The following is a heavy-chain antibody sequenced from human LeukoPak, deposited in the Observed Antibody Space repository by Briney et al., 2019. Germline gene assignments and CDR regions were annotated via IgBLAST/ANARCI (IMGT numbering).Heavy chain of an antibody. CDR1: GFTFDDYA. D-gene: IGHD3-10*01. CDR2: ISWNSGSI. V-gene: IGHV3-9*01. J-gene: IGHJ5*02. CDR3: AKGYGSGSYKYNWFDP. Sequence: SGGSLGLSCAASGFTFDDYAMHWVRQAPGKGLEWVSGISWNSGSIGYADSVKGRFTISRDNAKNSLYLQMNSLRAEDTALYYCAKGYGSGSYKYNWFDPWGQGTLVTVSS.